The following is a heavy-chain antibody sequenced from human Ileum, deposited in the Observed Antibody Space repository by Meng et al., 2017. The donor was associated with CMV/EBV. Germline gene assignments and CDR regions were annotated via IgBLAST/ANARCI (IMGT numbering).Heavy chain of an antibody. Sequence: GGSLRLSCPVFGFTVSSNEMSWVRQAPGMGLEWVSVTYSGGTTYYADSVKGRFIVSRDNSKNTFYLLMYSLRPEDTAIYYCRGRVDLSSATDVWGQGTSVTGSS. CDR1: GFTVSSNE. D-gene: IGHD1-26*01. J-gene: IGHJ6*02. CDR2: TYSGGTT. CDR3: RGRVDLSSATDV. V-gene: IGHV3-66*02.